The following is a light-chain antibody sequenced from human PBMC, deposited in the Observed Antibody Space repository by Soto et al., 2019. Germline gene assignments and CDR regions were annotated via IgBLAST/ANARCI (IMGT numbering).Light chain of an antibody. CDR1: QSISSW. CDR2: NAY. J-gene: IGKJ1*01. V-gene: IGKV1-5*01. Sequence: DIQMTQSPSTLSASVGDRVTLSCRASQSISSWLAWYQQKPGKAPKLLIYNAYSWASGVPARFSGSESGTEFTLTINSLQPDDFATYYCQQYNSYPWTFGPGTKVDI. CDR3: QQYNSYPWT.